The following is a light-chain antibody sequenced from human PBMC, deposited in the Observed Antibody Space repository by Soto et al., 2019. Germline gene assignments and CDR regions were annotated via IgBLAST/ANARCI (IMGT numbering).Light chain of an antibody. V-gene: IGLV2-14*01. CDR3: SSYTSTRIFVV. CDR1: SNDVGGYNY. Sequence: QSALTQPASVSGSPGQSITISCTGTSNDVGGYNYVSWYQQHPGKAPKLMIYEVSNRPSGVSNRFSGSKSDNTASLTISGLQAEDEANYYCSSYTSTRIFVVFGGGTKLTVL. J-gene: IGLJ2*01. CDR2: EVS.